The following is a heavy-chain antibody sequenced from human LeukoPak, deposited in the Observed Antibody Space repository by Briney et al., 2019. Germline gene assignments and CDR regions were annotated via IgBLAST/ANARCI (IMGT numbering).Heavy chain of an antibody. CDR2: STDKLYSYTT. CDR3: VRAGGTRGYDI. CDR1: GFTFSDHR. D-gene: IGHD2-15*01. J-gene: IGHJ3*02. V-gene: IGHV3-72*01. Sequence: GGSLRLSCAVSGFTFSDHRMDWVRQVPGRGLQWVGRSTDKLYSYTTEYAASVKGRFTISRADSENSLYLQMNSLRTEDTAVYYCVRAGGTRGYDIWGQGTMVTVSS.